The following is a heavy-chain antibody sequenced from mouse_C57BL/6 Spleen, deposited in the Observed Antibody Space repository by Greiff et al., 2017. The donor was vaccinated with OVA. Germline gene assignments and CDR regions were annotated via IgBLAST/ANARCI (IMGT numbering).Heavy chain of an antibody. V-gene: IGHV1-72*01. CDR1: GYTFTSYW. Sequence: VQLQQPGAELVKPGASVKLSCKASGYTFTSYWMHWVKQRPGQGLEWIGRFDPNSGGTKYNEKFKSKATLTVDKPSSTAYMQLSSLTSEDSAVYYCAREGIYYSNYGYWGQGTTLTVSS. J-gene: IGHJ2*01. CDR2: FDPNSGGT. CDR3: AREGIYYSNYGY. D-gene: IGHD2-5*01.